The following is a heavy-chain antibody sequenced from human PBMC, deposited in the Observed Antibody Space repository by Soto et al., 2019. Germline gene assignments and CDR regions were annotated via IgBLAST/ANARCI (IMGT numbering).Heavy chain of an antibody. V-gene: IGHV4-39*01. D-gene: IGHD2-15*01. CDR2: IDYNVVT. J-gene: IGHJ4*02. Sequence: SETLSLTCTVSGGSIYRSGYYWGWIRQPPGRGLEWIGNIDYNVVTYSNPSLKSRVTISRDTSKNQFSLKLTSVTAADTALYYCGKVLVGATGHTDSESWGPGTLVAVSS. CDR3: GKVLVGATGHTDSES. CDR1: GGSIYRSGYY.